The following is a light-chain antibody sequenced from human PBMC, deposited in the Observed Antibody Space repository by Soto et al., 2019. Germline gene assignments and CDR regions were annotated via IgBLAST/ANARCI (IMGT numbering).Light chain of an antibody. CDR1: NSDVGGYNY. Sequence: QSALTQPASVSGSPGQSITISCSGTNSDVGGYNYVSWYQQHPGKAPKLMIYDVSYRPSGISNRFSGSKSENTASLTISGLQAEDEADYYCSSYTTSRLYVFGTGTKLTVL. V-gene: IGLV2-14*01. CDR2: DVS. CDR3: SSYTTSRLYV. J-gene: IGLJ1*01.